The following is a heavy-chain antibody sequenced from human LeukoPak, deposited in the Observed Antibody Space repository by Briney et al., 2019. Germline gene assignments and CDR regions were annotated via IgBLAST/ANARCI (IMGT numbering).Heavy chain of an antibody. CDR3: TRDVAGYFDY. V-gene: IGHV3-49*04. D-gene: IGHD6-19*01. CDR1: GFTFGDYA. J-gene: IGHJ4*02. CDR2: IRSKAYGGTT. Sequence: PGGSPRLSCTASGFTFGDYAMSWVRQAPGKGLEWVGFIRSKAYGGTTEYAASVKGRFTISSDDSKSIAYLQMNSLKTEDTAVYYCTRDVAGYFDYWGQGTLVTLSS.